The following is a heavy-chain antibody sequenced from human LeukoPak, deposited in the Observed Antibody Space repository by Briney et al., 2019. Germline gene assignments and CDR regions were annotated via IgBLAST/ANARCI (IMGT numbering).Heavy chain of an antibody. J-gene: IGHJ4*02. CDR2: IYSSGST. V-gene: IGHV4-59*12. Sequence: SETLSLTCNVSGGSIRGYYWSWIRQPPGKGLEWIGYIYSSGSTNYNPSLKSRVTMSVDTSKKQFSLKLSSVTAADTAVYYCARTPIYYYDNSGYYNWGQGTLVTVSS. CDR1: GGSIRGYY. CDR3: ARTPIYYYDNSGYYN. D-gene: IGHD3-22*01.